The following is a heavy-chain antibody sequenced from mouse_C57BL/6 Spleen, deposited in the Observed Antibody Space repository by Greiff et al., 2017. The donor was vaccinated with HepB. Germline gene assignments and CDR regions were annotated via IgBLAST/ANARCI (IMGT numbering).Heavy chain of an antibody. Sequence: VQLQQPGAELVKPGASVKLSCKASGYTFTSYWIQWVKQRPGQGLEWIGEIDPSDSYTNYNQKFKGKATLTVDTSSSTAYMQLSSLTSEDSAVYYCARPHLRFYFDYWGQGTTLTVSS. J-gene: IGHJ2*01. V-gene: IGHV1-50*01. CDR3: ARPHLRFYFDY. CDR1: GYTFTSYW. D-gene: IGHD1-1*01. CDR2: IDPSDSYT.